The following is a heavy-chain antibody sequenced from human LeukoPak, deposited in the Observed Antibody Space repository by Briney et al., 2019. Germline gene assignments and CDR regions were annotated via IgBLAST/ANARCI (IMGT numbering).Heavy chain of an antibody. CDR1: GDSISSGAYY. Sequence: SETLSLTCTVSGDSISSGAYYWGWIRQPPGKGLEWIGSIYSTGGTLYNPSLKSRVTISRDTSKNSFSLKVTSVTATDTAVYYCAADIQQPWGQGTLVTVSS. CDR2: IYSTGGT. J-gene: IGHJ5*02. CDR3: AADIQQP. V-gene: IGHV4-39*07. D-gene: IGHD3-9*01.